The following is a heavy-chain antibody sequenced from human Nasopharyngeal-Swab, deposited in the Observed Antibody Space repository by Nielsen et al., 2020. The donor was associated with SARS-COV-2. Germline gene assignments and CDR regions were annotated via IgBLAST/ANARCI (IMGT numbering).Heavy chain of an antibody. D-gene: IGHD1-26*01. CDR3: ARANMWELPPRSIDY. J-gene: IGHJ4*02. V-gene: IGHV4-59*01. CDR1: GGSISSYY. CDR2: IYYSGST. Sequence: SETLSLTCTVSGGSISSYYWSWIRQPPGKGLEWIGYIYYSGSTNYNPSLKSRVTISVDTSENQFSLKLRSVTAADTAVYFCARANMWELPPRSIDYWGQGTLVTVSS.